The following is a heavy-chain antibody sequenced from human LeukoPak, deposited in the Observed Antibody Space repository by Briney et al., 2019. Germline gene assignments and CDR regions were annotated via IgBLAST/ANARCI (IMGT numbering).Heavy chain of an antibody. CDR3: ARGRGGFAMVRGVNY. J-gene: IGHJ4*02. Sequence: ASVKVSCKASGYTFTTYHMHWVRQAPGQGLEWMGILNPSSGSTSYAQRFQGRVTMTRDTSTSTFYMELRSLKSEDTAVYYCARGRGGFAMVRGVNYWGQGTLVTVSS. V-gene: IGHV1-46*01. D-gene: IGHD3-10*01. CDR2: LNPSSGST. CDR1: GYTFTTYH.